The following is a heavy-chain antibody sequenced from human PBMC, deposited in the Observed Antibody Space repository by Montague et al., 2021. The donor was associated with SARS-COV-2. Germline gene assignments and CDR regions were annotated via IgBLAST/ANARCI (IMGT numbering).Heavy chain of an antibody. J-gene: IGHJ4*02. CDR3: ALAVAGRGGYDY. CDR1: GDSVSNNSAA. CDR2: TYYRSKWYY. V-gene: IGHV6-1*01. D-gene: IGHD6-19*01. Sequence: CAISGDSVSNNSAAWNWIRQSPSRGPEWLGRTYYRSKWYYEYAVSLKSRITINPDTSKNQFSLQVKSMTPEDTAVYYCALAVAGRGGYDYWGQGTLVTVSS.